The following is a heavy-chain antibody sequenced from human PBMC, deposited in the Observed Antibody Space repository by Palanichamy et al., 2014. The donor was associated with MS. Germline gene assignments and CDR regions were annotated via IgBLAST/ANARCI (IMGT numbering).Heavy chain of an antibody. V-gene: IGHV4-39*07. D-gene: IGHD2-2*01. CDR3: ARESCSSAPCRAHSPPTEDLDL. CDR2: LHHTGKT. Sequence: QVQLPGVGPRTTEASGDPVPRSALSLVTPSPVRVFLGLAPPAPRKGLEWIGSLHHTGKTFYNPSLKSRVTMSVDTSKNQISLQMTSVTAADTAVYYCARESCSSAPCRAHSPPTEDLDLWGPGSLVTVSS. CDR1: VTPSPVRVF. J-gene: IGHJ4*02.